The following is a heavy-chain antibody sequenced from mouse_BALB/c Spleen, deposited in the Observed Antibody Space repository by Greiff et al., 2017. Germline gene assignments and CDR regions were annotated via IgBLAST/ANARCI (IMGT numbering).Heavy chain of an antibody. D-gene: IGHD2-12*01. J-gene: IGHJ4*01. V-gene: IGHV5-6-2*01. CDR1: GFTFSSYY. Sequence: EVKVEESGGGLVKPGGSLKLSCAASGFTFSSYYMSWVCQTPEKRLEWVADINSNGGSTYYLDTVKGRFTISRDHAKNTLYLQMSSLNAEDTALYYCTQHAYDSSCALASWGQGTPVTVSA. CDR3: TQHAYDSSCALAS. CDR2: INSNGGST.